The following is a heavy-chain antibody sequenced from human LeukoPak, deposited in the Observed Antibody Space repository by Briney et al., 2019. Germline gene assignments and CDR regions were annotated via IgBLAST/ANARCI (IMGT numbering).Heavy chain of an antibody. CDR3: ARTPTKNYWYFDL. CDR2: INDSGSA. J-gene: IGHJ2*01. V-gene: IGHV4-34*01. D-gene: IGHD5-24*01. Sequence: PSETLSLTCAVNGGSFSDDYWSWIRQPPGKGLEWIGEINDSGSANYNPSLKSRVTISVDTSKNQFSLKLSSVTAADTAVYYCARTPTKNYWYFDLWGRGTLVTVSS. CDR1: GGSFSDDY.